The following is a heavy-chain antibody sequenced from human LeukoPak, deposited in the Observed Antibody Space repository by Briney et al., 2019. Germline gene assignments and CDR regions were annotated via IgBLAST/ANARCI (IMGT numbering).Heavy chain of an antibody. CDR3: ARPSCSSTSCYIFDY. V-gene: IGHV3-30-3*01. Sequence: GSLRLSYAASGFTFSTYAMHWVRQAPGKGLEWVAVISYDGSNKYYADSVKGRFTISRDNSKNTLYLQMNSLRPEDTAVYYCARPSCSSTSCYIFDYWGQGTLVTVSS. CDR1: GFTFSTYA. CDR2: ISYDGSNK. J-gene: IGHJ4*02. D-gene: IGHD2-2*02.